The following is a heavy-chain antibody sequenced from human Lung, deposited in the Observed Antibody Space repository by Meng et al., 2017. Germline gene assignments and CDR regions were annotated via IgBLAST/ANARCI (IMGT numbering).Heavy chain of an antibody. CDR2: INHSGST. D-gene: IGHD4-11*01. Sequence: QGPFHEGGAGLLQPSETLSLTCVVSGGSFSDYYWSWIRQPPGKGLEWIGEINHSGSTNYNPSLESRATISVDTSQNNLSLKLSSVTAADSAVYYCARGPTTMAHDFDYWGQGTLVTVSS. J-gene: IGHJ4*02. CDR3: ARGPTTMAHDFDY. V-gene: IGHV4-34*01. CDR1: GGSFSDYY.